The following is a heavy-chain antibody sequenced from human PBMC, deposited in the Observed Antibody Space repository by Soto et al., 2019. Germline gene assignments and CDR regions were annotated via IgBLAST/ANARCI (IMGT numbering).Heavy chain of an antibody. CDR1: GYTFTSYG. V-gene: IGHV1-18*01. D-gene: IGHD3-22*01. CDR3: ARGLYYDSSGYTPRGFDY. CDR2: ISAYNGNT. J-gene: IGHJ4*02. Sequence: QVQLVQSGAEVKKPGASVKVSCKASGYTFTSYGISWVRQAPGQGLEWMGWISAYNGNTNYAQKRQGRVTMTTDASTSTAYMELRSLRSDDTAVYYCARGLYYDSSGYTPRGFDYWGQGTLVTVSS.